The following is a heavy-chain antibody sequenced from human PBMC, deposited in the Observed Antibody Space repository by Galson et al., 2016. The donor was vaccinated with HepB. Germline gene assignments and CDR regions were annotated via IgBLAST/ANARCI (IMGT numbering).Heavy chain of an antibody. Sequence: SLRLSCAASGFTFSSYAMSWVRQAPGTGLAWVSAISNTGGSTYYADPVQGRFTISRDNSKNTLYLQMNSLRAEDTALYYCAKDTGYDFWSGYYQIFDSWGQGTLVTVSS. CDR2: ISNTGGST. V-gene: IGHV3-23*01. D-gene: IGHD3-3*01. CDR1: GFTFSSYA. J-gene: IGHJ4*02. CDR3: AKDTGYDFWSGYYQIFDS.